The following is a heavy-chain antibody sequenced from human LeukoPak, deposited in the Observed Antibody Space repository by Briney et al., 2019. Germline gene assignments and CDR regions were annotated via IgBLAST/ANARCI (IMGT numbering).Heavy chain of an antibody. CDR1: GYTFTSYY. J-gene: IGHJ6*03. CDR2: INPNSGGT. Sequence: ASVKVSCKASGYTFTSYYMHWVRQAPGQGLEWMGWINPNSGGTNYAQKFQGRVTMTRDTSITTAYMELSRLRSDDTAVYYCARDMVRGVIDYYYYMDVWGKGTTLTVSS. V-gene: IGHV1-2*02. D-gene: IGHD3-10*01. CDR3: ARDMVRGVIDYYYYMDV.